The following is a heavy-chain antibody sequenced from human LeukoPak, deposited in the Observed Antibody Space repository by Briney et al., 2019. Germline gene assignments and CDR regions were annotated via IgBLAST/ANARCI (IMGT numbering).Heavy chain of an antibody. CDR3: ARDEDGYNDY. D-gene: IGHD5-24*01. V-gene: IGHV4-61*02. Sequence: SETLSLTCTVSGGSVSGGSYYWTWIRQPAGKGLEWIGRIYTSGSTNYNPSLKSRVTISVDTSKNQFSLKLRSVTAADTAIYYCARDEDGYNDYWGQGTLVTVSS. CDR2: IYTSGST. CDR1: GGSVSGGSYY. J-gene: IGHJ4*02.